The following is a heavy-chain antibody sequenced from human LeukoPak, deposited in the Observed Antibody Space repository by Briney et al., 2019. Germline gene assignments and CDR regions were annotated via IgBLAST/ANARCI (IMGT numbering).Heavy chain of an antibody. D-gene: IGHD7-27*01. CDR2: IWYDGSNK. CDR3: AKGRSANWVCGY. V-gene: IGHV3-33*06. Sequence: PGGSLRLSCAASGFTFSSYGMHWVRQDPGKGLEWVAVIWYDGSNKYYAECMEGRFTICRDNSKNTLYLQINSLRAEDTAVYYCAKGRSANWVCGYWGQGTLVTVSS. CDR1: GFTFSSYG. J-gene: IGHJ1*01.